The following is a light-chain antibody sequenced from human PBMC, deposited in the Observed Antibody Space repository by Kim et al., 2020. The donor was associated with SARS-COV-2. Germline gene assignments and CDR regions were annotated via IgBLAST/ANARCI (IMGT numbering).Light chain of an antibody. Sequence: PGKRPPLPGGAGQSVISPSACYPNTPGQTPRLPIYSAYTRATVIPARVSGSVSGTEFTLTISGLQSEDFAVYYCQHYINWPRTFGEGTKMDIK. CDR3: QHYINWPRT. CDR2: SAY. V-gene: IGKV3-15*01. CDR1: QSVISP. J-gene: IGKJ1*01.